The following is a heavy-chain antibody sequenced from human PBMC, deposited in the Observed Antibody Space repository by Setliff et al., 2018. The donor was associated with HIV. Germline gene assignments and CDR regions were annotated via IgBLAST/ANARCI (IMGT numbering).Heavy chain of an antibody. CDR1: GYSISSGYY. CDR2: IYHSGST. Sequence: SETLSLTCGVSGYSISSGYYWGWIRQPPGKGLEWIGSIYHSGSTYYNPSLGSRLTISVDTSKNQFSLRLNSVTAADTGVYYCARAPSCADSWCYMYYYYYYGMDVWGLGTTVTVSS. CDR3: ARAPSCADSWCYMYYYYYYGMDV. D-gene: IGHD2-8*01. V-gene: IGHV4-38-2*01. J-gene: IGHJ6*02.